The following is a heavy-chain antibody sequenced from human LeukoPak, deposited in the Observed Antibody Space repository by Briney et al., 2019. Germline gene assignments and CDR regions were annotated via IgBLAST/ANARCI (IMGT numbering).Heavy chain of an antibody. Sequence: SETLSLTCTVSGGSISNKYWSWIRQPPGKGLEWIGSIYYTGNTYYNASLKSRVTISIDTSKNQISLRLTSVTATDTAMYYCARQTGSGLFTLPGGQGTLVTVSS. D-gene: IGHD3/OR15-3a*01. J-gene: IGHJ4*02. CDR3: ARQTGSGLFTLP. CDR1: GGSISNKY. V-gene: IGHV4-59*04. CDR2: IYYTGNT.